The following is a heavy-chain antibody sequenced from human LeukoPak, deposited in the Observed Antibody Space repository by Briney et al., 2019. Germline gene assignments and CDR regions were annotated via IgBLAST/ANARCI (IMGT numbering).Heavy chain of an antibody. J-gene: IGHJ3*02. Sequence: GGSLRLSCAASGLTFSIYGMQWVRQAPGKGLEGVAFIRNEGSNKYYADCVKGGFTISRDNDKNSLYLQMNRLRAEDKAVYYCAKGRDGYNLVDAFDIWGQGIMVTVSS. V-gene: IGHV3-30*02. CDR1: GLTFSIYG. CDR2: IRNEGSNK. CDR3: AKGRDGYNLVDAFDI. D-gene: IGHD5-24*01.